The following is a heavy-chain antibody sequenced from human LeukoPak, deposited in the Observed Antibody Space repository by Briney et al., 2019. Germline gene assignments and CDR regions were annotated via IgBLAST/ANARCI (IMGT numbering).Heavy chain of an antibody. CDR3: AKLPQYYYYMDV. Sequence: GGSLRLSCAASGFTFSDYYMSWIRQAPGKGLEWVSYISSSGSTIYYADSVKGRFTISRDNVKNSLYLQMNSLRAEDTAVYYCAKLPQYYYYMDVWGQGTLVTVSS. D-gene: IGHD1-7*01. V-gene: IGHV3-11*01. CDR1: GFTFSDYY. J-gene: IGHJ6*03. CDR2: ISSSGSTI.